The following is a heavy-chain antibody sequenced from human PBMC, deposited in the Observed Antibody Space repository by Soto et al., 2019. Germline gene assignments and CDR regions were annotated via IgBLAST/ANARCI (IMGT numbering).Heavy chain of an antibody. CDR3: ARDVGYSSGWAALYYYGMDV. CDR2: IIPIFGTA. CDR1: GGTFSSYA. V-gene: IGHV1-69*01. D-gene: IGHD6-19*01. Sequence: QVQLVQSGAEVKKPGSSVKVSCMATGGTFSSYAISWVRQAPGQGLEWMGGIIPIFGTANYAQKFQGRVTITADESTSTAYMELSSLRSEDTAVYYCARDVGYSSGWAALYYYGMDVWGQGTTVTVSS. J-gene: IGHJ6*02.